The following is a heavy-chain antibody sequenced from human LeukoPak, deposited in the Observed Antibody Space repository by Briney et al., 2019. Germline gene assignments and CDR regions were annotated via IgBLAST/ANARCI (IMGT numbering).Heavy chain of an antibody. J-gene: IGHJ4*02. V-gene: IGHV1-3*01. CDR1: GYTFTSYG. D-gene: IGHD4-17*01. CDR2: INAGNGNT. Sequence: SVQVSCKASGYTFTSYGISWVRQAPGQRLEWMGWINAGNGNTKYSQKFQGRVTITRDTSASTAYMELSSLRSEDTAVYYCARIPNDGDYELYYFDYWGQGTLVTVSS. CDR3: ARIPNDGDYELYYFDY.